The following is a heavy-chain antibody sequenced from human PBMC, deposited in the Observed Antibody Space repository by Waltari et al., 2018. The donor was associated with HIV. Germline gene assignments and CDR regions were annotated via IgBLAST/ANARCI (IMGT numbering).Heavy chain of an antibody. CDR3: AKATGRRSGPYDS. CDR2: IVDDGSET. J-gene: IGHJ4*02. Sequence: QVQLVESGGGIVRPGRSLRLSCVASGFKFSSYGMHWVRSVPGKRPAWVAVIVDDGSETYYTDSVRGRFTITRNNAKNTLSLRMDRLRHDETALYYWAKATGRRSGPYDSWGQGPLVTVSS. CDR1: GFKFSSYG. D-gene: IGHD3-10*01. V-gene: IGHV3-30*18.